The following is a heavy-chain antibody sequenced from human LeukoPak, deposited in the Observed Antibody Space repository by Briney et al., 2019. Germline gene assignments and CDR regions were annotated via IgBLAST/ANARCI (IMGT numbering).Heavy chain of an antibody. CDR1: GFTVSSNY. CDR2: IYSGGST. J-gene: IGHJ6*04. D-gene: IGHD1-1*01. Sequence: GSLRLSCAASGFTVSSNYMSWVRQAPGKGLEWVSVIYSGGSTYYADSVKGRFTVSRDNSKNTLYLQMNSLRADDTAVYYCARDFGRGTTGGKYGMDVWGKGTTVTVSS. V-gene: IGHV3-53*01. CDR3: ARDFGRGTTGGKYGMDV.